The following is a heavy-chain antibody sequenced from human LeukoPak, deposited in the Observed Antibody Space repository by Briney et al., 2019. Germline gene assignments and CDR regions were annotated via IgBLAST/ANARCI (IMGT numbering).Heavy chain of an antibody. Sequence: GGSLRLSCAASGFTISSYWMSWVRQAPGKGLESVATIKQDGSQKEYVDFVKGRFTISRDNAKNSLYLQMNSLRAEDTAVYYCARDPTVTNFHDAFDIWGQGTMVTVSS. D-gene: IGHD4-17*01. CDR2: IKQDGSQK. CDR1: GFTISSYW. V-gene: IGHV3-7*05. CDR3: ARDPTVTNFHDAFDI. J-gene: IGHJ3*02.